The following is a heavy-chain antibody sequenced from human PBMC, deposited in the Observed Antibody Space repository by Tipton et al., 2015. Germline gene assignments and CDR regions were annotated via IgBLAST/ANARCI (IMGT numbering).Heavy chain of an antibody. V-gene: IGHV3-23*01. J-gene: IGHJ4*02. CDR2: ISGGGGST. CDR1: GFTFDDYS. D-gene: IGHD3-3*01. Sequence: SLRLSCAASGFTFDDYSMHWVRQAPGKGLEWVSGISGGGGSTYYADSVKGRFTISRDNSKNTLYLQMSSLRAEDTAVYYCAKVGDFWSGYPFDYWGQGTLVTVSS. CDR3: AKVGDFWSGYPFDY.